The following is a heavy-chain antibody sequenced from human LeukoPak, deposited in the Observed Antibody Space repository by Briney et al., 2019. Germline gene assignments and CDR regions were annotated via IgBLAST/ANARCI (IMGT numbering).Heavy chain of an antibody. CDR2: INHSGST. CDR1: GGSIGSYY. Sequence: PSETLSLTCTVSGGSIGSYYWSWIRQPPGKGLEWIGEINHSGSTNYNPSLKSRVTISVDTSKNQFSLKLSSVTAADTAVYYCARPHHSSGWYGVGWFDPWGQGTLVTVSS. CDR3: ARPHHSSGWYGVGWFDP. V-gene: IGHV4-34*01. D-gene: IGHD6-19*01. J-gene: IGHJ5*02.